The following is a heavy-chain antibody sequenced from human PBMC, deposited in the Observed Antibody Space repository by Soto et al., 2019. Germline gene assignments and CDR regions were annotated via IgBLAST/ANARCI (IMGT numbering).Heavy chain of an antibody. CDR3: VRGYLRLGESYYFDY. J-gene: IGHJ4*02. CDR2: ILTGGGT. Sequence: EVQLVESGGGLIQPGGSLRLSCATSGFTVSSSYMSWVRQAPGMGLEWVAAILTGGGTHYADSVKGRFTISRDNYQNTVHLQMNSLRGEDTATYYCVRGYLRLGESYYFDYWGQGTLVTVSS. CDR1: GFTVSSSY. D-gene: IGHD3-10*01. V-gene: IGHV3-53*01.